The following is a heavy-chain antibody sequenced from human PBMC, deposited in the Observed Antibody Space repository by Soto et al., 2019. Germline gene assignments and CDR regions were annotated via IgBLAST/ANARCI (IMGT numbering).Heavy chain of an antibody. CDR3: GRGSGYSGPSAY. V-gene: IGHV1-69*02. CDR1: GGTFSSYT. D-gene: IGHD3-22*01. Sequence: QVQLVQSGAEVKKPGSSVKVSCKASGGTFSSYTISWVRQAPGQGLEWMGRIIPILGIANYAQKFQGRVTITEDEAEGAAYRELSRLRSEDAAVYCCGRGSGYSGPSAYWGQGTLVAVSS. CDR2: IIPILGIA. J-gene: IGHJ4*02.